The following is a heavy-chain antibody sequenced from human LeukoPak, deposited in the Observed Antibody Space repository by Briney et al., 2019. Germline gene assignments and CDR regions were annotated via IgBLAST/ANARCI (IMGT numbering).Heavy chain of an antibody. D-gene: IGHD3-22*01. J-gene: IGHJ4*02. CDR2: ISTSGGST. CDR1: GYTFTSYY. V-gene: IGHV1-46*01. CDR3: ARATRAYDYDMRGYWPYFDY. Sequence: GASVKVSYKASGYTFTSYYMHWLQQAPGQGLEWMGIISTSGGSTSYAQKFQGRVTMTRYMSTSTVYMELSSLISEDTAVYYCARATRAYDYDMRGYWPYFDYWGQGSLVTVSS.